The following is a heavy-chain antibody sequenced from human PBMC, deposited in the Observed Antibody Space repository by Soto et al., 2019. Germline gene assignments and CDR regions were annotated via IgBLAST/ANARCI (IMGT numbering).Heavy chain of an antibody. CDR3: ARSSGGNFGIIIEGSNWFDP. CDR1: GDTFTSYY. D-gene: IGHD3-3*01. V-gene: IGHV1-46*01. Sequence: VKVSCKAPGDTFTSYYLNWVRQAPGQGLEWMGVINPHGGSTKYAQKFQGRITMTRDTSRSTVYMELSSLRSDDTAIYYCARSSGGNFGIIIEGSNWFDPWGQGTLVTVSS. J-gene: IGHJ5*02. CDR2: INPHGGST.